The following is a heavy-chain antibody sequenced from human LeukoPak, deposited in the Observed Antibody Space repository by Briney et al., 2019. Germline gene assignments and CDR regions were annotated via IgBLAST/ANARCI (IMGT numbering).Heavy chain of an antibody. D-gene: IGHD3-10*01. J-gene: IGHJ5*02. V-gene: IGHV4-39*07. CDR2: IYYSGST. Sequence: SETLSLTCTVSGGSISSSSYYWGWIRQPPGKGLEWIGSIYYSGSTYYNPSLKSRITISVDTSKNQFSLKLSSVTAADTAVYYCARGTTYYYGSGSQDNWFDPWGQGTLVTVSS. CDR1: GGSISSSSYY. CDR3: ARGTTYYYGSGSQDNWFDP.